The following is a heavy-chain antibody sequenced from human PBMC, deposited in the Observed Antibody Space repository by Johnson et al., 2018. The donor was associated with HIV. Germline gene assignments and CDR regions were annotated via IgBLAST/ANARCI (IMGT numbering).Heavy chain of an antibody. CDR1: GFPFSDYY. Sequence: VQVVESGGGLVQPGGSLKLSCVASGFPFSDYYMSWIRQAPGKGLEWVANIKQDGSDRYYVDSVTGRFTISSANSQNKVYLQTNSLRAEDTAVYYCAKWKYCSGDNCYSEFGVFDDAFDIWGQGTMVTVSS. CDR2: IKQDGSDR. J-gene: IGHJ3*02. V-gene: IGHV3-7*02. CDR3: AKWKYCSGDNCYSEFGVFDDAFDI. D-gene: IGHD2-15*01.